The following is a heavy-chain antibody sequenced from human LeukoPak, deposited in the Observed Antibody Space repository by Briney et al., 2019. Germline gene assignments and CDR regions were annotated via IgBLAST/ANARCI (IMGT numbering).Heavy chain of an antibody. CDR2: IYHSGNA. V-gene: IGHV4-59*02. D-gene: IGHD3-10*01. J-gene: IGHJ4*02. CDR1: GDSVTDYY. Sequence: PSETLSLTCTVSGDSVTDYYWSWIRQSPGKGVEWISYIYHSGNADYNPSLRSRVSTSLETSKNQFSLKLSSVTAADTAVYYCARFYGSGSYYYYYFDSWGQGTLVTVSS. CDR3: ARFYGSGSYYYYYFDS.